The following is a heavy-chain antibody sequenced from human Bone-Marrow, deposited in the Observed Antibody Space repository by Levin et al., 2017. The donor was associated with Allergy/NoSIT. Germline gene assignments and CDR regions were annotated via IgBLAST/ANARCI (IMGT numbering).Heavy chain of an antibody. Sequence: SETLSLTCAVYGGSFSGYYWSWIRQPPGKGLEWIGEINHSGSTNYNPSLKSRVTISVDTSKNQFSLKLSSVTAADTAVYYCANHPYCGGDCYSGAHFDYWGQGTLVTVSS. CDR2: INHSGST. D-gene: IGHD2-21*02. V-gene: IGHV4-34*01. CDR3: ANHPYCGGDCYSGAHFDY. CDR1: GGSFSGYY. J-gene: IGHJ4*02.